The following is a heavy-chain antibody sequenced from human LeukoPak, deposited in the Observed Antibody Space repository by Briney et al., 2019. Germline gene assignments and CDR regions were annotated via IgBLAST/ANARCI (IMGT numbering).Heavy chain of an antibody. V-gene: IGHV4-31*03. Sequence: SETLSLTCTVSGVSINSGRYSWRWIRQHPGKGLEWIGYIYYSGSTYYNPSLKSRVTISADTSKNQFSLKLNSVTAADTAVFYCARGTPGDGSGDYYYMDVWGKGTTVTVSS. CDR2: IYYSGST. CDR1: GVSINSGRYS. CDR3: ARGTPGDGSGDYYYMDV. J-gene: IGHJ6*03. D-gene: IGHD3-10*01.